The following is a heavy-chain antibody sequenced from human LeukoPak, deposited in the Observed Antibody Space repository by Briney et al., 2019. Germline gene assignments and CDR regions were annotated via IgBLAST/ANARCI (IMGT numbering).Heavy chain of an antibody. D-gene: IGHD1-1*01. CDR1: GFTFSSYA. CDR2: ISYDGSNK. CDR3: ARDLDQLYYFDY. V-gene: IGHV3-30*09. Sequence: GGSLRLSCAASGFTFSSYAMHWVRQAPGKGLEWVAVISYDGSNKYYADSVKGRFAISRDNSKNTLYLQMNSLRAEDTAVYYCARDLDQLYYFDYWGQGTLVTVSS. J-gene: IGHJ4*02.